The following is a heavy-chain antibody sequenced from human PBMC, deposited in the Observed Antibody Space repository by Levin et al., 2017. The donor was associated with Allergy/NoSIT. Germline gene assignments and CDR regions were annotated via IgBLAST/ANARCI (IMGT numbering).Heavy chain of an antibody. CDR2: ISSSSSTI. CDR3: ARDSTPLYYDYIWGSYRPPVNWFDP. Sequence: SCAASGFTFSSYSMNWVRQAPGKGLEWVSYISSSSSTIYYADSVKGRFTISRDNAKNSLYLQMNSLRDEDTAVYYCARDSTPLYYDYIWGSYRPPVNWFDPWGQGTLVTVSS. D-gene: IGHD3-16*02. V-gene: IGHV3-48*02. CDR1: GFTFSSYS. J-gene: IGHJ5*02.